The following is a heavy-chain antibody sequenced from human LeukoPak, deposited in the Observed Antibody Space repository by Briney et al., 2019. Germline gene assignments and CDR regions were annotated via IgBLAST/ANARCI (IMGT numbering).Heavy chain of an antibody. CDR3: ARGGAAAPRDAFDI. J-gene: IGHJ3*02. Sequence: PSETLSLTCTVSGGSISSGGYYWSWIRQHPGKGLEWIGYIYYSGSTYYNPSLKSRVTTSVDTSKNQFSLKLSSVTAADTAVYYCARGGAAAPRDAFDIWGQGTMVTVSS. V-gene: IGHV4-31*03. D-gene: IGHD6-13*01. CDR1: GGSISSGGYY. CDR2: IYYSGST.